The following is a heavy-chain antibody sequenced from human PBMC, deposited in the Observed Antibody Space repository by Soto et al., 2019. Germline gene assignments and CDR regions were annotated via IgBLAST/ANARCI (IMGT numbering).Heavy chain of an antibody. J-gene: IGHJ5*02. CDR2: INAGNGNT. Sequence: QVQLVQSGAEVKKPGASVKVSCKASGYTFTSYAMHWVRQAPGQRLEWMGWINAGNGNTKYSQKFQGRVTITRDTSASTAYLERSSLRSEDTGVYYWAGGGYYDFWSGYYRSGWFDPWGQGTLVTVSS. CDR3: AGGGYYDFWSGYYRSGWFDP. CDR1: GYTFTSYA. V-gene: IGHV1-3*01. D-gene: IGHD3-3*01.